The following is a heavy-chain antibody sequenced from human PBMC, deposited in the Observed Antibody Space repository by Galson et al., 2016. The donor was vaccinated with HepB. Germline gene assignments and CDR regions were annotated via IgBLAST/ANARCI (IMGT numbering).Heavy chain of an antibody. CDR1: GFSFTNYA. J-gene: IGHJ6*02. CDR3: ARVQTLVTIFGVYGMDV. D-gene: IGHD3-3*01. CDR2: VSYDGRYK. Sequence: SLRLSCAASGFSFTNYAMHWVRQAPGKGLECVAIVSYDGRYKYYADSVKGRFTISRDNSKNTLYLQMNSLRADDTALYYCARVQTLVTIFGVYGMDVWGQGTTATVSS. V-gene: IGHV3-30*04.